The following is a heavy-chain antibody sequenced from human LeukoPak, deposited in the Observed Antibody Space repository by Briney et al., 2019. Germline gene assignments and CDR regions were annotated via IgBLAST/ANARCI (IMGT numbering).Heavy chain of an antibody. V-gene: IGHV3-20*04. CDR1: GFDFNDYV. CDR3: LRVGGANFGVVITSLDS. J-gene: IGHJ4*02. CDR2: LNGSGVIT. Sequence: GGSLRLSCAISGFDFNDYVVTCGPQAPGKGLEWFDGLNGSGVITGYGDSIKARFTISRDNAKNSACLQINSLISQDPAFYYFLRVGGANFGVVITSLDSWGQGTPVTVSS. D-gene: IGHD3-3*01.